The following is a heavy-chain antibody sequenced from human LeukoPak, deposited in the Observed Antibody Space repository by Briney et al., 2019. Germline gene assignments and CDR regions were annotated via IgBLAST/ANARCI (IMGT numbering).Heavy chain of an antibody. CDR2: ISYGGSNK. V-gene: IGHV3-30*18. D-gene: IGHD3-10*01. J-gene: IGHJ4*02. CDR3: AKDSRHYYGSGSYGTLDY. Sequence: PGGSLRLSCAASGFTFSSYGMHWVRQAPGKGLEWVAVISYGGSNKYYADSVKGRFTISRDNSKNTLYLQMNSLRAEDTAVYYCAKDSRHYYGSGSYGTLDYWGQGTLVTVSS. CDR1: GFTFSSYG.